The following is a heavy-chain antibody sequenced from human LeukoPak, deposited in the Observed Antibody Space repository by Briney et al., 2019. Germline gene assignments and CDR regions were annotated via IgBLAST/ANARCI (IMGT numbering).Heavy chain of an antibody. CDR2: ITSGFTP. Sequence: GGSLRLSCAASGFNVSSNYMSWVRKAPGKGLEWVSGITSGFTPHYADSVKGRFTISRDNSKNTFHLQMNSLRAEDTAVYYCAKDYSDSRVGDVFFEYWGQGTLVTVSS. CDR1: GFNVSSNY. CDR3: AKDYSDSRVGDVFFEY. D-gene: IGHD1-26*01. J-gene: IGHJ4*02. V-gene: IGHV3-53*01.